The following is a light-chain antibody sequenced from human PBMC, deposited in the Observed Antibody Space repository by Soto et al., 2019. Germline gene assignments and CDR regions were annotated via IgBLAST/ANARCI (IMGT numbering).Light chain of an antibody. V-gene: IGLV1-44*01. J-gene: IGLJ2*01. CDR2: NNN. Sequence: QSVLTQPPSASGAPVQRVTISCSGSSSNIGSKTVNWYQQLPGTAPKLLIYNNNRRPSGVPDRFSGSKSGTSASLAISGLQSEDEADYYCAAWDNSLAAVVFGGGTKVTVL. CDR3: AAWDNSLAAVV. CDR1: SSNIGSKT.